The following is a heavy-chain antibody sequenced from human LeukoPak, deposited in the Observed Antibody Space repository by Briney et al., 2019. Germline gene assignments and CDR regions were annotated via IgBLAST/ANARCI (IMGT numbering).Heavy chain of an antibody. D-gene: IGHD6-19*01. V-gene: IGHV5-51*01. CDR2: IYPGDSDT. CDR3: ARTRGSSGLTYYYYGMDV. CDR1: GYSFTSYW. Sequence: GESLKISCKGSGYSFTSYWIGWVRQRPGKGLEWMGIIYPGDSDTRYSPSFQGQVTISADKSISTAYLQWSSLKASDTAMYYCARTRGSSGLTYYYYGMDVWGKGTTVTVSS. J-gene: IGHJ6*04.